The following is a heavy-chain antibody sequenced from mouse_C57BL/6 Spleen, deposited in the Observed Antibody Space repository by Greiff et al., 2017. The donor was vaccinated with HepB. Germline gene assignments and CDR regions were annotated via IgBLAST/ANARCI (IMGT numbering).Heavy chain of an antibody. CDR1: GYSITSGYY. CDR3: ARGNYAWFAY. CDR2: ISYDGSN. Sequence: LQESGPGLVKPSQSLSLTCSVTGYSITSGYYWNWIRQFPGNKLEWMGYISYDGSNNYNPSLKNRISITRDTSKNQFFLKLNSVTTEDTATYYCARGNYAWFAYWGQGTLVTVSA. D-gene: IGHD2-4*01. J-gene: IGHJ3*01. V-gene: IGHV3-6*01.